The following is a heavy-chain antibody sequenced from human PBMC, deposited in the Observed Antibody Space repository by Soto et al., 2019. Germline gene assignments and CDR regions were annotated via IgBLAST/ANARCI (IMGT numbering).Heavy chain of an antibody. Sequence: PGGSLRLSCGASEFIFSGYGMHWVRQAPGKGLEWVAIISDDGSNEEYADSVKGRFTISRDSARNTVYLQMNGLRVGDTAVYYCARVGPYDSQSYMFRYDRFDPWGQGTQVTVSS. V-gene: IGHV3-33*05. CDR3: ARVGPYDSQSYMFRYDRFDP. CDR2: ISDDGSNE. D-gene: IGHD3-10*01. J-gene: IGHJ5*02. CDR1: EFIFSGYG.